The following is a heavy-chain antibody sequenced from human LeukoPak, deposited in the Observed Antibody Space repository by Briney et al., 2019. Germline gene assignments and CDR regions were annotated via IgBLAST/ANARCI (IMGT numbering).Heavy chain of an antibody. J-gene: IGHJ4*02. V-gene: IGHV4-39*01. CDR1: GGSISSSSYC. D-gene: IGHD6-19*01. Sequence: PSETLSLTCTVSGGSISSSSYCWGWIRQPPGKGLEWIGSICYSGSTFYNPSLKSRVTLSVDTSKNQFSLKVSSVTAADTAVYYCARASGWNGDYFDYWGQGTLVTVSS. CDR2: ICYSGST. CDR3: ARASGWNGDYFDY.